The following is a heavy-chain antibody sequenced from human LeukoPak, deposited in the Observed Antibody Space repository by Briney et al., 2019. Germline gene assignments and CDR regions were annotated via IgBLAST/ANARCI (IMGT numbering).Heavy chain of an antibody. CDR3: ARDRVVGATGFDP. J-gene: IGHJ5*02. V-gene: IGHV1-2*02. D-gene: IGHD1-26*01. Sequence: ASVKVSCKASGYTFTGYYMHWVRQAPGQGLEWMGWINPHRVGTNYAQKFQGGVTITRDTPISTAYMELSRLRSDDTAVYYCARDRVVGATGFDPWGQGTLVTVSS. CDR1: GYTFTGYY. CDR2: INPHRVGT.